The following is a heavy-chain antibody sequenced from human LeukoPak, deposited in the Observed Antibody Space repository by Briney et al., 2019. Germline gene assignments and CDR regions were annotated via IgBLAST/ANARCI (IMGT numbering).Heavy chain of an antibody. V-gene: IGHV1-69*05. CDR2: IIPIFGTA. D-gene: IGHD3-3*01. CDR1: GGTFSSYA. CDR3: AGVGPLHDFWSGYYEAVTYYMDV. J-gene: IGHJ6*03. Sequence: ASVKVSCKASGGTFSSYAISWVRQAPGQGLEWMGGIIPIFGTANYAQKFQGRVTITTDESTSTAYMELSSLRSEDTAVYYCAGVGPLHDFWSGYYEAVTYYMDVWGKGTTVTVSS.